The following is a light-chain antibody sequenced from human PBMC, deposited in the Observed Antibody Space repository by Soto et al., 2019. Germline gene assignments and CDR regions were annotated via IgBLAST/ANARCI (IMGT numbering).Light chain of an antibody. CDR1: QSLLHSNGYNY. J-gene: IGKJ1*01. V-gene: IGKV2-28*01. Sequence: DIVMTQYPLSLPVTPGEPSSISCISIQSLLHSNGYNYLDWYLQKPGQSPQLLIFAASSLQSGVPSRFSGSRSGPDFTLTISSLQPEDFATYYCQQSYSSPPTFGQGTKVDI. CDR3: QQSYSSPPT. CDR2: AAS.